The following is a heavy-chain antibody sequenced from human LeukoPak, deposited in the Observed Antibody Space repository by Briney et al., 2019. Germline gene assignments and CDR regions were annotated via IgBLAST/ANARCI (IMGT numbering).Heavy chain of an antibody. J-gene: IGHJ4*02. V-gene: IGHV4-30-4*01. D-gene: IGHD2-2*01. Sequence: SETLSLTCTVSGGSVSSGDYYWSWIRQPPGKGLEWIGYIYYSGSTYYNPSLKSRVTISVDTSKNQFSLKLSSVTAADTAVYYCAREGRLGYCSSTSCQGDYWGQGTLVTVSS. CDR2: IYYSGST. CDR3: AREGRLGYCSSTSCQGDY. CDR1: GGSVSSGDYY.